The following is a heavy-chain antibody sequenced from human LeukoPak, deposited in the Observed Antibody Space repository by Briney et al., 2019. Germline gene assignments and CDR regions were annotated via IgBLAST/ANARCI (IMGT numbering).Heavy chain of an antibody. V-gene: IGHV3-20*04. CDR1: GFTFDDYG. D-gene: IGHD3-22*01. CDR3: ARAEGNYYDSSTGDY. CDR2: INWNGGST. J-gene: IGHJ4*02. Sequence: GGSLRLSCAASGFTFDDYGMSWVRHAPGKGLEWVSGINWNGGSTGYADSVKGRFTISRDNAKNSLYLQMNSLRAEETALYYCARAEGNYYDSSTGDYWGQGTLVTVSS.